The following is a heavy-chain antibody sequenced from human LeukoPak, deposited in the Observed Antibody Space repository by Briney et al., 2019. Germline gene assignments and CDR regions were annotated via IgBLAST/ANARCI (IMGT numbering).Heavy chain of an antibody. CDR1: GGSISYYY. CDR3: AREREMATYY. Sequence: SETLSLTCTVSGGSISYYYWNWIWQPAGKGLEWIGRIYTSGRTYYNPSLKSRVSMSVDTSKNQFSLKLSSVTAADTAVYYCAREREMATYYWGPEALVTVSS. J-gene: IGHJ4*02. CDR2: IYTSGRT. D-gene: IGHD5-24*01. V-gene: IGHV4-4*07.